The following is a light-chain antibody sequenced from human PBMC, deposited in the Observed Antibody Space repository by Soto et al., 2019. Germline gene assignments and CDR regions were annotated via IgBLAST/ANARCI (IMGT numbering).Light chain of an antibody. CDR2: EVS. V-gene: IGLV2-14*01. J-gene: IGLJ1*01. CDR1: SSDVGGYNY. CDR3: SSYTTSNTLV. Sequence: QSVLTQPASVSGSPGQSITISCTGTSSDVGGYNYVSWYQQHPGKAPKFMIYEVSNRPSGVSNRFSGSKSGNTASLTISGLQAEDEADYYCSSYTTSNTLVFGTGTKLTVL.